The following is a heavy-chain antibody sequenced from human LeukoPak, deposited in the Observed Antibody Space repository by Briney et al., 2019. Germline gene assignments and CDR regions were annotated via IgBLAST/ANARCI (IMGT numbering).Heavy chain of an antibody. D-gene: IGHD6-19*01. V-gene: IGHV4-4*02. CDR2: IYHGGNT. CDR1: GGSITSHNW. Sequence: SETLSLTCAVSGGSITSHNWWSWVRQPPGEGLEWIGEIYHGGNTNYNTSLESRVTMSVDESKNQFSLKVYSVTAADTAVYYCASHMAVTGTRGFDYWGQGTLVTVSS. J-gene: IGHJ4*02. CDR3: ASHMAVTGTRGFDY.